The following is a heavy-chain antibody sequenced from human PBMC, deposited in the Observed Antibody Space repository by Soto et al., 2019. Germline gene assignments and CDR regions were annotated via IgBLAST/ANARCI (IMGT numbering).Heavy chain of an antibody. J-gene: IGHJ6*02. CDR2: IYYTGST. CDR3: ARDHCVGGNCFSTYYGMDL. D-gene: IGHD2-15*01. V-gene: IGHV4-61*01. CDR1: ADSASSASYY. Sequence: QVQVQESGPGLVKPSETLSLTCTVSADSASSASYYWTWIRQPPGKGLEWIGNIYYTGSTNYNPSLKSRVTISVNRSKMQLSLKLSSVTAADTAVYYCARDHCVGGNCFSTYYGMDLWGQGTTVTVSS.